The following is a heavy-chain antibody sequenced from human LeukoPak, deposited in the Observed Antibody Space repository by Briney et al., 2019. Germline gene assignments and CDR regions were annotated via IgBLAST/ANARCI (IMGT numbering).Heavy chain of an antibody. D-gene: IGHD1-7*01. CDR3: ARDRAGIAGTTYYFDY. Sequence: GGSLRLSCAASGFTFSRHPMNWVRQAPGKGLEWVAVIWYDGSNKYYADSVKGRFTISRDNSKNTLYLQLNSLRAEDTAVFYCARDRAGIAGTTYYFDYWGQGTLVTVSS. V-gene: IGHV3-33*08. CDR1: GFTFSRHP. CDR2: IWYDGSNK. J-gene: IGHJ4*02.